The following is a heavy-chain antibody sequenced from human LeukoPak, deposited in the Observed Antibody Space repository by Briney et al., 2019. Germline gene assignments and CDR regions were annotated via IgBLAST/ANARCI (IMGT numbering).Heavy chain of an antibody. D-gene: IGHD2-2*01. CDR2: ISYDGSNK. CDR1: GFTFSSYA. Sequence: GGSLRLSCAASGFTFSSYAMHWVRQAPGKGLEWVAVISYDGSNKYYADSVKGRFTISRNNAKNSLYLQMNSLRVEDTAVYYCARDGGSTDSDYWGQGTLVTVSS. CDR3: ARDGGSTDSDY. V-gene: IGHV3-30-3*01. J-gene: IGHJ4*02.